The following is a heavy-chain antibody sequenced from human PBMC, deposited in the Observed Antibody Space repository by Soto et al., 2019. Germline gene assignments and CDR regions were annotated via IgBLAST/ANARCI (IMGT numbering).Heavy chain of an antibody. Sequence: PSETLSLTCTVSGGSISSYYWSWIRQPPGKGLEWIGYIYYSGSTNYNPSLKSRVTISVDTSKNQFSLKLSSVTAADTAVYYCARDSPSYYDYVWGSYRSLDVWGQGTTVTVSS. CDR2: IYYSGST. D-gene: IGHD3-16*02. V-gene: IGHV4-59*01. J-gene: IGHJ6*02. CDR3: ARDSPSYYDYVWGSYRSLDV. CDR1: GGSISSYY.